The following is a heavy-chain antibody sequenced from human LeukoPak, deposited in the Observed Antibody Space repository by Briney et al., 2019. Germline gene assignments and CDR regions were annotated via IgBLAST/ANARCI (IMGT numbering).Heavy chain of an antibody. CDR2: IIPIFGTA. CDR1: GGAFSSYA. V-gene: IGHV1-69*05. CDR3: ARGGSLGWLRTFDY. Sequence: ASVKVSCKASGGAFSSYAISWVRQAPGQGLEWMGGIIPIFGTANYAQKFQGRVTMTTDTSTSTAYMELRSLRSDDTAVYYCARGGSLGWLRTFDYWGQGTLVTVSS. D-gene: IGHD5-12*01. J-gene: IGHJ4*02.